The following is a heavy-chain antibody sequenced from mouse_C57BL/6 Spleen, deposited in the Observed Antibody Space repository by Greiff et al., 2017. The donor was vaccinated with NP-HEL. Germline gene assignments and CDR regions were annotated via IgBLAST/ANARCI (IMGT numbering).Heavy chain of an antibody. Sequence: QVQLKQPGAELVKPGASVKMSCKASGYTFTSYWITWVKQRPGQGLEWIGDIYPGSGSTNYNEKFKSKATLTVDTSSSTAYMQLSSLTSEDSAVYYCARYQDYYGSSDYWGQGTTLTVSS. CDR2: IYPGSGST. V-gene: IGHV1-55*01. CDR3: ARYQDYYGSSDY. J-gene: IGHJ2*01. CDR1: GYTFTSYW. D-gene: IGHD1-1*01.